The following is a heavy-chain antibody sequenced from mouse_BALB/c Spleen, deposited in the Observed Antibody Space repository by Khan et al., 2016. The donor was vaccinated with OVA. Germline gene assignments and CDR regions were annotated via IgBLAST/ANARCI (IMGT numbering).Heavy chain of an antibody. CDR1: CYTFSSYW. J-gene: IGHJ2*01. Sequence: VQLQESGAEQAKPGASVKMSCKTSCYTFSSYWMHWVKQRPGQGLEWIGYINPTSGYTEYNEKFKDKATLSADKSSSTAYMQLTSLTSEDSAVYYSARDRMDYWGQGTTLTVSS. V-gene: IGHV1-7*01. CDR2: INPTSGYT. CDR3: ARDRMDY.